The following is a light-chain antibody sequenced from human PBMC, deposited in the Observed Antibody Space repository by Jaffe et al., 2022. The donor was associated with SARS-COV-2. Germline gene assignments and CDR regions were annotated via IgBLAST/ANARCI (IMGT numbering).Light chain of an antibody. Sequence: EIVMTQSPAILSVSPGERATLSCRASQSVSNNLAWYQQRPGQAPRLLIYGASTRATGIPTRFSGSGSGTEFTLTISSLQSEDFAVYYCQQYNFWPPLTFGGGTKVEIK. CDR1: QSVSNN. V-gene: IGKV3-15*01. J-gene: IGKJ4*01. CDR2: GAS. CDR3: QQYNFWPPLT.